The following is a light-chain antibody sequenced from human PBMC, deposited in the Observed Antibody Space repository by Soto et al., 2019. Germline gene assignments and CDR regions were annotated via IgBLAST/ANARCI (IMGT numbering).Light chain of an antibody. CDR1: QSVSSSY. Sequence: EIVMTQSPATLSVSPGERATLSCRASQSVSSSYLAWYQQKPGQAPRLLIYGASSRATGIPDRFSGSGSGTDFTLTITRVEPEDFAVYYCQQYATSPLTFGGGTKVDIK. V-gene: IGKV3-20*01. J-gene: IGKJ4*01. CDR2: GAS. CDR3: QQYATSPLT.